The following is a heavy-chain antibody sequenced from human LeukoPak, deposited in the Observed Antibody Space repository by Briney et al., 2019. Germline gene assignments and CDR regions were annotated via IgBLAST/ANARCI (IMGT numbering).Heavy chain of an antibody. CDR3: GRGGDGIDF. Sequence: RGSLSLSCPVSGFTLMNYLMHWVRQAPGQGRVWVLRLNQDESKAYADSVRGQFNVARDNAKNMLYLRLSGLRVEDTAVYFCGRGGDGIDFWGQGKTVSVCS. J-gene: IGHJ3*01. CDR2: LNQDESKA. V-gene: IGHV3-74*03. CDR1: GFTLMNYL. D-gene: IGHD5-24*01.